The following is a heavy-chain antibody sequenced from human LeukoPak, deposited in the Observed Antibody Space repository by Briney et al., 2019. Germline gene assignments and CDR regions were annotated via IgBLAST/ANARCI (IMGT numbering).Heavy chain of an antibody. J-gene: IGHJ3*02. CDR1: GGTFSSYA. D-gene: IGHD3-22*01. Sequence: SVKVSCKASGGTFSSYAISWVRQAPGQGLEWMGGIIPIFGTANYAQKFQGRVTITTDESTSTAYMELSSLRSEDTAVYYCARAGDSGDSSGYYLGAFDIWGQETMVTVSS. V-gene: IGHV1-69*05. CDR3: ARAGDSGDSSGYYLGAFDI. CDR2: IIPIFGTA.